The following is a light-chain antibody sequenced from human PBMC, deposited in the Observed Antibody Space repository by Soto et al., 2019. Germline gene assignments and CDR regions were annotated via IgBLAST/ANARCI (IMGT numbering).Light chain of an antibody. CDR3: QHYRSSTFT. CDR1: QSVRSSY. CDR2: GAS. Sequence: EVVLTQSPGTLSLSPGERATLSCRASQSVRSSYVAWYQQKPGQAHRLLIYGASSRATGIPDRFSGSGSGTDFTLTISRLEPEDFAVYYCQHYRSSTFTFRPGTTVDIK. V-gene: IGKV3-20*01. J-gene: IGKJ3*01.